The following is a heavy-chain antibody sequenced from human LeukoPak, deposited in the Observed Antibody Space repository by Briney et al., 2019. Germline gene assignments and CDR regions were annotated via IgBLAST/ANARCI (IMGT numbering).Heavy chain of an antibody. Sequence: PGGSLRLSCAASGFTVSSNYMSWVRQAPGKGLEWVSVIYSGGSTYYADSVKGRFTISRDNSKNTLYLQMNSLRAEDTAVYYCARVRRDGSEFLFDYWGQGTLVTVSS. V-gene: IGHV3-53*01. CDR2: IYSGGST. J-gene: IGHJ4*02. CDR1: GFTVSSNY. CDR3: ARVRRDGSEFLFDY. D-gene: IGHD5-24*01.